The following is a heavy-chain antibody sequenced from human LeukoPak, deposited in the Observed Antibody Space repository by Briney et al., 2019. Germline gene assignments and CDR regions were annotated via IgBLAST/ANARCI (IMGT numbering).Heavy chain of an antibody. V-gene: IGHV4-30-2*01. CDR1: GGSISSGGYS. CDR2: IYHSGST. Sequence: PSQTLSLTCAVSGGSISSGGYSWSWIRQPPGKGLEWIGYIYHSGSTYYNPSLKSRVTISVGRSKNQFSLKLSSVTAADTAVYYCARVGPPNAFDIWGQGTMVTVSS. CDR3: ARVGPPNAFDI. J-gene: IGHJ3*02.